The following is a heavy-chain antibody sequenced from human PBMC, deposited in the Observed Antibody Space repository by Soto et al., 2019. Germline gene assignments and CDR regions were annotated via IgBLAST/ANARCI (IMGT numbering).Heavy chain of an antibody. V-gene: IGHV5-51*01. CDR3: ASTAQRHYDFWSGYFLPTHGMDV. CDR1: GYSFTSYW. CDR2: IHPGDSDT. Sequence: PGESLKISCKGSGYSFTSYWIGWLRQMPGKGLEWMGIIHPGDSDTRYSPSFQGQVTISADKSISTPYLQWSSLKASDTAMYYCASTAQRHYDFWSGYFLPTHGMDVWGQGTTVTVSS. J-gene: IGHJ6*02. D-gene: IGHD3-3*01.